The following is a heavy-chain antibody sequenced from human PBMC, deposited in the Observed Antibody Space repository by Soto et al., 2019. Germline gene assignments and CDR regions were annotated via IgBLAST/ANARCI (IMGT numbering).Heavy chain of an antibody. Sequence: PSETLSLTCIVSGGSISGYYWSWIRQPPGKGLEWIGYIYYSGSTYYNPSLKSRVTISVDTSKNQFSLKLSSVTAADTAVFYCARQAMVRGVPYYYYGMDVWGQGTTVTVSS. J-gene: IGHJ6*02. D-gene: IGHD3-10*01. CDR1: GGSISGYY. V-gene: IGHV4-59*04. CDR2: IYYSGST. CDR3: ARQAMVRGVPYYYYGMDV.